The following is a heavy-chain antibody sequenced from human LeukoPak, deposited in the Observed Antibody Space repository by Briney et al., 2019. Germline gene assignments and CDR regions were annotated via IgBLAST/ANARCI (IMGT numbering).Heavy chain of an antibody. D-gene: IGHD7-27*01. CDR3: ARGPDWGPLED. CDR2: MNPNSGNT. J-gene: IGHJ4*02. CDR1: GYTFTSYD. Sequence: ASVKVSCKASGYTFTSYDINWVRQAPGQGRESMGWMNPNSGNTGYAEKFQGRVTMNRSTSISTAYMELSSLRSEDTAVYYCARGPDWGPLEDWGQGTLVTVSS. V-gene: IGHV1-8*01.